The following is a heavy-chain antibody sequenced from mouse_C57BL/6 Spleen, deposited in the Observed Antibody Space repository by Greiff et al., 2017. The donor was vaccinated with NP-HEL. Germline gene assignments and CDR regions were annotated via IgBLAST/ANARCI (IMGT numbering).Heavy chain of an antibody. CDR2: ISSGGSYT. Sequence: EVQRVESGGDLVKPGGSLKLSCAASGFTFSSYGMSWVRQTPDKRLEWVATISSGGSYTYYPDSVKGRFTISRDNAKNTLYLQMSSLKSEDTAMYYCASHDYDYDCFDYWGQGTTLTVSS. CDR3: ASHDYDYDCFDY. J-gene: IGHJ2*01. CDR1: GFTFSSYG. V-gene: IGHV5-6*01. D-gene: IGHD2-4*01.